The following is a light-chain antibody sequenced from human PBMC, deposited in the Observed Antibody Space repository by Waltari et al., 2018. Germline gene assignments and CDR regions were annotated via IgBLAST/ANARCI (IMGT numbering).Light chain of an antibody. J-gene: IGLJ3*02. Sequence: SHDLTQPPSVSVSPGQTARITCSGDALPTQYAYWFQKKPGQAPVLVIYKDTERPSGIPERFSGSSSGTTVTLTISGVQADDEADYYCQSADISSSYRVFGGGTKLSVL. CDR2: KDT. CDR1: ALPTQY. CDR3: QSADISSSYRV. V-gene: IGLV3-25*03.